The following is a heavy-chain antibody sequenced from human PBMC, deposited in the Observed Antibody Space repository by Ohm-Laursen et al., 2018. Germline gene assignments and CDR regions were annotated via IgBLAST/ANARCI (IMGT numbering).Heavy chain of an antibody. J-gene: IGHJ6*02. CDR2: IKRKTDGGTT. CDR1: GFTLSNAW. V-gene: IGHV3-15*01. D-gene: IGHD3-3*01. Sequence: SLRLSCSASGFTLSNAWMTWVRQAPGKGLEWVGRIKRKTDGGTTDYAAPVKGRFTISRDDSKSIAYLQMNSLKTEDTAVYYCTRDRTYYDLWSGSYGMDVWGQGTTVTVSS. CDR3: TRDRTYYDLWSGSYGMDV.